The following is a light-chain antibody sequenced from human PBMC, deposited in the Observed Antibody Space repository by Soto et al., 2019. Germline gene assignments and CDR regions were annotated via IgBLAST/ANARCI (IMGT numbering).Light chain of an antibody. CDR3: QQYDSSPLT. V-gene: IGKV3-20*01. CDR2: GAS. Sequence: EIVLTQSPGTLSLSPGEGATLSCRASQSVSNSYLAWYQQKPGQAPRLLIYGASSRATGIPDRFSGSGSGTDFTLTISRLEPEDFAVYYCQQYDSSPLTFGGGTKVEIK. CDR1: QSVSNSY. J-gene: IGKJ4*01.